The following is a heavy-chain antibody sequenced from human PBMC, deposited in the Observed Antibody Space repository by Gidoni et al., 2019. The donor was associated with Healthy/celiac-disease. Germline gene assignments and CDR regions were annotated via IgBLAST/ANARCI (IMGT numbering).Heavy chain of an antibody. CDR2: IIPILGIA. D-gene: IGHD6-13*01. V-gene: IGHV1-69*04. J-gene: IGHJ4*02. CDR3: ARDHGIAAAGGDY. CDR1: GVTFSSYT. Sequence: VKVSCKASGVTFSSYTISWVRQAPGQGLEWMGRIIPILGIANYAQKFQGRVTNTADKSTSTAYMELSSLRSEDTAVYYCARDHGIAAAGGDYWGQGTLVTVSS.